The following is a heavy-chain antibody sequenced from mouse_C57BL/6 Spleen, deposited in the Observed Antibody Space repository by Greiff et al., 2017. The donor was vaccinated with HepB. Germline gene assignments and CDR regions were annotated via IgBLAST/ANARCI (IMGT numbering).Heavy chain of an antibody. Sequence: VHVKQSGPELVKPGASVKMSCKASGYTFTDYNMHWVKQSHGKSLEWIGYINPNNGGTSYNQKFKGKATLTVNKSSSTAYMELRSLTSEDSAVYYCARSNWFYAMDYWGQGTSVTVSS. D-gene: IGHD4-1*02. CDR3: ARSNWFYAMDY. CDR2: INPNNGGT. CDR1: GYTFTDYN. V-gene: IGHV1-22*01. J-gene: IGHJ4*01.